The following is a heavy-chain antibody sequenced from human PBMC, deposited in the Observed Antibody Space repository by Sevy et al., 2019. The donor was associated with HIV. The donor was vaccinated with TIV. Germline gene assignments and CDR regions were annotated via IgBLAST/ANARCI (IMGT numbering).Heavy chain of an antibody. CDR3: ERSREDSAVLPAVRLYYQYGMDV. CDR1: GGTFSRHA. V-gene: IGHV1-69*13. D-gene: IGHD2-2*01. J-gene: IGHJ6*02. Sequence: SVKVSCKTSGGTFSRHAISWVRQAPRQGLERRGGIIPIFRRGNYAQQFQGRVTITADESTSTAYMELSVLRSDDTAVYYCERSREDSAVLPAVRLYYQYGMDVWGQGTTVRVSS. CDR2: IIPIFRRG.